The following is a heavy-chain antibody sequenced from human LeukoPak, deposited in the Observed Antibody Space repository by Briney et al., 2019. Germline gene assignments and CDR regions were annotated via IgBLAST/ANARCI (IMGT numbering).Heavy chain of an antibody. CDR3: VRDAWFGESRP. CDR1: GFTFSSYA. V-gene: IGHV3-7*01. D-gene: IGHD3-10*01. J-gene: IGHJ4*02. CDR2: IKTDGSEK. Sequence: PGRSLRLSCAASGFTFSSYAMHWVRQAPGKGLEWVANIKTDGSEKYYVDSVKGRFTISRDNAKNSAYLQMNSLRVEDTAMYYCVRDAWFGESRPGGQGTLVTVSP.